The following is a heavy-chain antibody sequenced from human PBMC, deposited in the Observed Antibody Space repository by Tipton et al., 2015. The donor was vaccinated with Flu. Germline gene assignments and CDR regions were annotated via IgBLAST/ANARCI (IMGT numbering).Heavy chain of an antibody. Sequence: SLRLSCAASGFTFSSYAMSWVRQAPGKGLEWVSSISGSGSGTHYADSVKGRFAISRDNSENTLYLQMNSLRAEDTAVYYCAKDLGGMYSSDANYGMDVWGQGTTVTVSS. CDR2: ISGSGSGT. CDR3: AKDLGGMYSSDANYGMDV. J-gene: IGHJ6*02. V-gene: IGHV3-23*01. CDR1: GFTFSSYA. D-gene: IGHD6-19*01.